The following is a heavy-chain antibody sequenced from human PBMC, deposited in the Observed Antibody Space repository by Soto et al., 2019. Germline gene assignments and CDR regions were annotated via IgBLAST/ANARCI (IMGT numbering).Heavy chain of an antibody. Sequence: QLQLQESGPGLVKPSETLSLTCTVSGGSISSSSYYWGWIRQPPGKGLEWIGSIYYSGSTYYNPSPKXGXTXSXXTSKNQFSLKLSSVTAADPAVYYCARRGSSSWYGYWGQGTLVTVSS. CDR3: ARRGSSSWYGY. V-gene: IGHV4-39*01. J-gene: IGHJ4*02. CDR2: IYYSGST. D-gene: IGHD6-13*01. CDR1: GGSISSSSYY.